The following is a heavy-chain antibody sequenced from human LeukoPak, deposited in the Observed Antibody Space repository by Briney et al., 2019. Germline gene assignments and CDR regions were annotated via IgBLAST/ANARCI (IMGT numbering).Heavy chain of an antibody. Sequence: GESLKISCKGSGYSFSNYWIAWVRPMPGKGLGWMGIISPTDSDTRYSPSFQGQVTISADTPFSTAYLQWSSLQASDTAIYYCARQDYSYYVMDVWGQGTTVTVSS. CDR3: ARQDYSYYVMDV. V-gene: IGHV5-51*01. CDR1: GYSFSNYW. CDR2: ISPTDSDT. J-gene: IGHJ6*02.